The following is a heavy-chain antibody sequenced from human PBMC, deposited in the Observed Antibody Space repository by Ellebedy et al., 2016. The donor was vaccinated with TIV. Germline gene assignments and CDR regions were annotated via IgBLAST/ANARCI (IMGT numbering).Heavy chain of an antibody. CDR3: ARDWADCGGDCYHWGSPAYYFDY. Sequence: ASVKVSCKASGYTFTHYYIHWVRQAPGQGLEWVGLINPGGGSTVYARGFQGRLTMTRDTSTSTLYMELSSLRFEDTAVYHCARDWADCGGDCYHWGSPAYYFDYWGQGTLITVSS. V-gene: IGHV1-46*01. D-gene: IGHD2-21*02. J-gene: IGHJ4*02. CDR1: GYTFTHYY. CDR2: INPGGGST.